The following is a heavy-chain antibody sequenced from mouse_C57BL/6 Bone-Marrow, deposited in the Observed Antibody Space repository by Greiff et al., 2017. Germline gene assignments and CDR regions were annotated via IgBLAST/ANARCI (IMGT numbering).Heavy chain of an antibody. J-gene: IGHJ2*01. CDR3: ARRGLPWPSFDY. CDR1: GYTFTNYW. Sequence: VHLQQSGAELVRPGTSVKMSCKASGYTFTNYWIGWAKQRPGHGLEWIGVIFPGGGYTNYNEKFKGKATLTADKSSSTAYMQFSSLTSEDSAIYDCARRGLPWPSFDYWGQGTTLTVSS. CDR2: IFPGGGYT. V-gene: IGHV1-63*01. D-gene: IGHD2-2*01.